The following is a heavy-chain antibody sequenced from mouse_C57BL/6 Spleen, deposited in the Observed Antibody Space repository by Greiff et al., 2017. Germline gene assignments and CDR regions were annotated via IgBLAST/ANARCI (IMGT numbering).Heavy chain of an antibody. CDR3: ARTGRENAMDY. Sequence: VKLVESGPGLVAPSQSLSITCTVSGFSLTSSGVDWVRQSPGKGLEWLGVIWGVGSTNYNSALKSRLSISKDNSKSQVFVKMNSLQTDDTAMYYCARTGRENAMDYWGQGTSVTVSS. D-gene: IGHD4-1*01. CDR2: IWGVGST. CDR1: GFSLTSSG. V-gene: IGHV2-6*01. J-gene: IGHJ4*01.